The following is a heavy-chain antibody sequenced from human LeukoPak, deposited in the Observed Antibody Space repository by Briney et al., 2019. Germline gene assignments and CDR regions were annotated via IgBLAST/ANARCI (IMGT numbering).Heavy chain of an antibody. CDR2: ISAYNGNT. V-gene: IGHV1-18*01. D-gene: IGHD3-3*01. J-gene: IGHJ3*02. CDR1: GYTFTSYG. CDR3: ARDQITIFGVVLDAFDI. Sequence: ALVKVSCKASGYTFTSYGISWVRQAPGQGLEWMGWISAYNGNTNYAQKLQGRVTMTTDTSTSTAYMELRSLRSDDTAVYYCARDQITIFGVVLDAFDIWGQGTMVTVSS.